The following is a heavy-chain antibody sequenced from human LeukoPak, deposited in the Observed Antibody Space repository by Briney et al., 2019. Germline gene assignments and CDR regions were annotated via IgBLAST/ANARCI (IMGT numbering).Heavy chain of an antibody. D-gene: IGHD5-24*01. CDR1: GGSISSYY. J-gene: IGHJ4*02. V-gene: IGHV4-59*01. CDR2: IYYSGST. CDR3: ARGFAISMYFDY. Sequence: PSETLSLTCTVSGGSISSYYWSWIRQPPGKGLEWIGYIYYSGSTNYNPSLKSRVTISVDTSKNQFSLKLSSVIAADTAVYYCARGFAISMYFDYWGQGTLVTVSP.